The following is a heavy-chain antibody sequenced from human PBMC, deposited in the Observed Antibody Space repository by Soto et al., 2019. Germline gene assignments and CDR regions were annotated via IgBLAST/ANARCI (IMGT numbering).Heavy chain of an antibody. J-gene: IGHJ4*02. Sequence: SETLSLTCTVSGGTISNYYWSWIRQHPGKGLEWIGYIYYSGSTYYNPSLKSRVTISVDTSKNQFSLKLSSVTAADTAVYYCASSVRGYPFSYYFDYWGQGTLVTV. D-gene: IGHD3-16*02. CDR1: GGTISNYY. V-gene: IGHV4-59*06. CDR3: ASSVRGYPFSYYFDY. CDR2: IYYSGST.